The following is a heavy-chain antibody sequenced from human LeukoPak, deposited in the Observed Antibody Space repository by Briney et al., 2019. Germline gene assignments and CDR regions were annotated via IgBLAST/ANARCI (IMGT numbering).Heavy chain of an antibody. V-gene: IGHV3-33*07. CDR3: ARGHGDYSGTEN. Sequence: PGGSLSLSPAAHGFIVCMFGIGPVRQAPGKGLEWVAVTWYDGSNKYYADAVKGRFTISRDNSKNTLYLQMNSVTDDDRRVYTCARGHGDYSGTENWVQGTLVTVSS. CDR1: GFIVCMFG. D-gene: IGHD4-17*01. CDR2: TWYDGSNK. J-gene: IGHJ1*01.